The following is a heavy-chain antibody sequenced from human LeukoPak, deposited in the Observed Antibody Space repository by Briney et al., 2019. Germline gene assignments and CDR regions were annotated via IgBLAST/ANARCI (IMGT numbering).Heavy chain of an antibody. CDR2: IRSKGYGGTT. J-gene: IGHJ6*02. CDR3: AKVRPPYFDWLTDYAMEV. V-gene: IGHV3-49*03. D-gene: IGHD3-9*01. CDR1: GFTFGDYA. Sequence: GGSLRLSCTASGFTFGDYAMSWFRQAPGKGLEWVCFIRSKGYGGTTVYAGSVKGRFTISRDDSKSIAYLQMNSLRADDTAVYYCAKVRPPYFDWLTDYAMEVWGQGTTVTVSS.